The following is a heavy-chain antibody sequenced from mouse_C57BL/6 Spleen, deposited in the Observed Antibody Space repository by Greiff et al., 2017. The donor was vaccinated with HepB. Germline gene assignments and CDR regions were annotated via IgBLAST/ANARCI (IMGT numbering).Heavy chain of an antibody. Sequence: EVKLMESGEGLVKPGGSLKLSCAASGFTFSSDAMSWVRQTPEKRLEWVAYISSGGEYIYYADTVKGRFTISRDNARNTLYLQMSRLKSEDTAMYYCTRDRSDYYGSDWFAYWGQGTLVTVSA. CDR1: GFTFSSDA. J-gene: IGHJ3*01. D-gene: IGHD1-1*01. V-gene: IGHV5-9-1*02. CDR3: TRDRSDYYGSDWFAY. CDR2: ISSGGEYI.